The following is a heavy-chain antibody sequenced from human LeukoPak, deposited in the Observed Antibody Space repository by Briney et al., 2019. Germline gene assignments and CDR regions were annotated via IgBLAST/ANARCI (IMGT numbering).Heavy chain of an antibody. CDR1: GVSFTTYY. CDR3: VRENHGSFDY. V-gene: IGHV3-21*01. Sequence: GGSLRLSCAASGVSFTTYYVNWVRQAPGEGLEWVACISSGSTYIFYADSVRGRFAVSRDNAKNSLYLQMNSLRADDTAVYYCVRENHGSFDYWGRGSLVTVSS. CDR2: ISSGSTYI. J-gene: IGHJ4*02. D-gene: IGHD1-14*01.